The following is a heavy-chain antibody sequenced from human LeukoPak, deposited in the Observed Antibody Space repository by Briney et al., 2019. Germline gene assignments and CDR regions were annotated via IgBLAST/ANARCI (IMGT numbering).Heavy chain of an antibody. J-gene: IGHJ6*03. CDR2: INHSGST. Sequence: SETLSLTCTVSGYSISSGYYWGWIRQPPGKGLEWIGEINHSGSTNYNPSLKSRVTISVDTSKNQFSLKLSSVTAADTAVYYCARSHQSGWYSYYYYYMDVWGKGTTVTVSS. D-gene: IGHD6-19*01. CDR1: GYSISSGYY. V-gene: IGHV4-38-2*02. CDR3: ARSHQSGWYSYYYYYMDV.